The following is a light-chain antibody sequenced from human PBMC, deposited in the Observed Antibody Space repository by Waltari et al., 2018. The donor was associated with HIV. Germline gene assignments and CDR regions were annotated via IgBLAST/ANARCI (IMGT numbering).Light chain of an antibody. V-gene: IGLV1-44*01. CDR3: AAWDDSLNVWV. CDR1: SSYTGRKI. Sequence: QSVRTQPLSPSGSSGQMATISCSGGSSYTGRKIVKWYQQVPGMAPKLLIYSNDQRPSGIPDRFSGSKSGTSASLAVSGLQSEDEADYYCAAWDDSLNVWVFGGGTKLTVL. CDR2: SND. J-gene: IGLJ3*02.